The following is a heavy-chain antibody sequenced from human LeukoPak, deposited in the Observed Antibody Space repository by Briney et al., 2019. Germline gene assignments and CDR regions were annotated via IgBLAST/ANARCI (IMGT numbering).Heavy chain of an antibody. Sequence: GGSPRLSCAASGFTFSNHWMHWVRQAPGKGLVWVSRIDEGGSNAMYADSVKGRFSISRDNAKNTVNLQMNSLRAEDTGVYYCIRDEALWRLDYWGQGTLVTVSS. CDR1: GFTFSNHW. V-gene: IGHV3-74*03. CDR2: IDEGGSNA. CDR3: IRDEALWRLDY. D-gene: IGHD2-21*01. J-gene: IGHJ4*02.